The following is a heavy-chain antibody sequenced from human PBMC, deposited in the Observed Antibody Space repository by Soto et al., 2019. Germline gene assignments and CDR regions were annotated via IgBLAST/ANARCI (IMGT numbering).Heavy chain of an antibody. CDR3: ARGSTWTDYYYYYGLDV. V-gene: IGHV6-1*01. D-gene: IGHD6-13*01. CDR2: TYYRSKWYN. Sequence: PSQTLSLTCAISGDRVSSNSAAWNWIRQSPSRGLEWLGRTYYRSKWYNDYAVSVKSRITINPDTSKNQFSLQLNSVTPEDTAVYYCARGSTWTDYYYYYGLDVWGQGTTVTVSS. CDR1: GDRVSSNSAA. J-gene: IGHJ6*02.